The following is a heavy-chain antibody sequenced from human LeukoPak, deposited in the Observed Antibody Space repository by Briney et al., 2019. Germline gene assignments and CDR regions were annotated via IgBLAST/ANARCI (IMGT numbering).Heavy chain of an antibody. J-gene: IGHJ4*02. V-gene: IGHV3-30*02. CDR1: GFTFSSYG. Sequence: GGSLRLSCAASGFTFSSYGMHWVRQAPGKGLEGVAFIRYDGSNKYYADSVKGRFNISRDNSKNTLYLQMNSLRAEDTAVYYCATDAGDVNVDTAMGALGSFDYWGQGTLVTVSS. CDR2: IRYDGSNK. CDR3: ATDAGDVNVDTAMGALGSFDY. D-gene: IGHD5-18*01.